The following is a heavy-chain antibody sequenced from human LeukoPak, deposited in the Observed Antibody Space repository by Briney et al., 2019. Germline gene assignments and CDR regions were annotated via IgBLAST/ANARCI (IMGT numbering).Heavy chain of an antibody. D-gene: IGHD3-10*01. J-gene: IGHJ2*01. Sequence: PGGSLRLSCAASGFSVSTNYMNWVRQAPGKGLEWVSILYSGSSTYYTDSVKGRVTISRDNSRNTLYLHMTDLRAEDTAVYYCARVGDHYHWYLDLWGRGSLLTVSS. V-gene: IGHV3-53*01. CDR2: LYSGSST. CDR1: GFSVSTNY. CDR3: ARVGDHYHWYLDL.